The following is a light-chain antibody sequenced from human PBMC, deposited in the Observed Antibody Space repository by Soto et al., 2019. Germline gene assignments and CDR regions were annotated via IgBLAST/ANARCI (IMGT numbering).Light chain of an antibody. Sequence: DIQMTQAPSSVSASIGDRVTSTCLATQGTGRWLFWYQQNPGKAPKLLISATSSLQSGVPSRFIHSRSGPEFTVTITSLQPEESASYYCQQANSFPRTFGQGPKVEF. CDR3: QQANSFPRT. J-gene: IGKJ1*01. CDR2: ATS. CDR1: QGTGRW. V-gene: IGKV1-12*01.